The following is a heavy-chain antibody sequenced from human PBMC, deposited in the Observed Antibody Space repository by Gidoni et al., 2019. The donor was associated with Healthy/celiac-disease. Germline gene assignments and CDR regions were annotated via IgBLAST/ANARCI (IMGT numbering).Heavy chain of an antibody. CDR1: GVTCSSYA. V-gene: IGHV3-23*01. J-gene: IGHJ3*02. CDR3: AKDLLPSTVTTFADAFDI. D-gene: IGHD4-17*01. CDR2: ISGSGGST. Sequence: EVQLLESGGGLVQPGGSLRLSCAASGVTCSSYAMSWVRQAPGKGLEWVSAISGSGGSTYSAYSLKVRFTISRDNSKNTLYLQMNSLRAEDTAVYYCAKDLLPSTVTTFADAFDIWGQGTMVTVSS.